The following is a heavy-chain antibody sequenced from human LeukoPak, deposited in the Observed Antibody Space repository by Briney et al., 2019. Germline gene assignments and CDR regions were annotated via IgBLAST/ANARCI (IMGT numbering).Heavy chain of an antibody. CDR2: IYHSGST. V-gene: IGHV4-59*08. Sequence: SETLSHACTVSGGSISNYYWSWIRQPPGKGLEWIGNIYHSGSTYYNPSLKSRVTISVDTSKNQFSVKLSSVTAADTAVYYCARGGDTSGHYYFEYFQHWGQGTLVTVSS. CDR1: GGSISNYY. CDR3: ARGGDTSGHYYFEYFQH. D-gene: IGHD3-22*01. J-gene: IGHJ1*01.